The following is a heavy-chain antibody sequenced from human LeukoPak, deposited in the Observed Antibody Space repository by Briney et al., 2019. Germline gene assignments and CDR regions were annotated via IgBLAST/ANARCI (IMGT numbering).Heavy chain of an antibody. J-gene: IGHJ4*02. V-gene: IGHV4-39*07. D-gene: IGHD6-13*01. CDR3: ARDLAAAGYFDY. CDR1: GGSISSSTYY. Sequence: SETLSLTCTVSGGSISSSTYYWGWIRQPPGKGPEWIGSIHYSGSTYYNSSLKSRVTMSVDTSKNQFSLKLSSVTAADTAVYYCARDLAAAGYFDYWGQGTLVTVSS. CDR2: IHYSGST.